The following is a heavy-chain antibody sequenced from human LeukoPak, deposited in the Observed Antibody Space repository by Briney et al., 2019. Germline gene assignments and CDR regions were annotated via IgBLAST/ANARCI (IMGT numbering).Heavy chain of an antibody. CDR1: GGSISSYY. V-gene: IGHV4-4*07. D-gene: IGHD4-11*01. Sequence: SETLSLTCTVSGGSISSYYWSWIRQPAGKGLEWIGRIYTSGSTNYNPSLKSRVTMSVDTSKNQFSLKLSSVTAADTAVYYCARDPRATVTTSYYIDVWGKGTTVTVSS. CDR2: IYTSGST. CDR3: ARDPRATVTTSYYIDV. J-gene: IGHJ6*03.